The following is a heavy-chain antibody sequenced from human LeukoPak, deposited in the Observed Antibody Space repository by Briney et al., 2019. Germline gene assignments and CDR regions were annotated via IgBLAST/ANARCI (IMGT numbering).Heavy chain of an antibody. D-gene: IGHD5-18*01. V-gene: IGHV4-34*01. Sequence: PSETLSLTCAVYGGSFSGYYWSWIRQPPGKGLEWIGEINHSGSTNYNPSLKSRVTISVDTSKNQFSLKLSSVTAADTAVYYCARAFSRGYSYGYLHGYFDYWGQGTLVTVSS. J-gene: IGHJ4*02. CDR3: ARAFSRGYSYGYLHGYFDY. CDR1: GGSFSGYY. CDR2: INHSGST.